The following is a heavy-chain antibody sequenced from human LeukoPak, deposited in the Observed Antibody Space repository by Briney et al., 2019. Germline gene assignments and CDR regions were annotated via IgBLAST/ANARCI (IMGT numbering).Heavy chain of an antibody. CDR3: ARRAVTYVNY. Sequence: SQTLSLTCTVSGGSISSGGYYWSWIRQHPGKGLEWIGYIYYSGSTYYNPSLKSRVTISVDPSKNQFSLKLSSVTAADTAVYYCARRAVTYVNYWGQGTLVTVSS. V-gene: IGHV4-31*03. CDR2: IYYSGST. CDR1: GGSISSGGYY. D-gene: IGHD4-17*01. J-gene: IGHJ4*02.